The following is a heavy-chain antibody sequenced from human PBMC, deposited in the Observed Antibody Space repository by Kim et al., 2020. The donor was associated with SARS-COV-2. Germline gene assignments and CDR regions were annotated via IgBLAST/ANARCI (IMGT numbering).Heavy chain of an antibody. J-gene: IGHJ3*01. CDR2: IYYSGST. D-gene: IGHD2-21*02. Sequence: SETLSLTCTVSGGYISRYYWSWIRQPPGKGLEWIGYIYYSGSTNYNPSLKSRVTISLDTSKNQFSLRLRSVTAADTAVYYCARHVPLIVVVTAPHSRPF. V-gene: IGHV4-59*08. CDR3: ARHVPLIVVVTAPHSRPF. CDR1: GGYISRYY.